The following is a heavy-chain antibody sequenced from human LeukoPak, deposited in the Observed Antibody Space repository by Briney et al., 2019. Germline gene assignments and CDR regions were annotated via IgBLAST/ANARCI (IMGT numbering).Heavy chain of an antibody. J-gene: IGHJ4*02. CDR1: GFTFSSYA. V-gene: IGHV3-23*01. Sequence: GSLRLSCAASGFTFSSYAMSWVRQAPGKGLEWVSSISGSGGNTYYADSVKGRFTISRDNSRNTLYLQMNGLRAVDTAVYSCAKDHYSSGWNRVGYWGQGTLVTVSS. CDR3: AKDHYSSGWNRVGY. CDR2: ISGSGGNT. D-gene: IGHD6-19*01.